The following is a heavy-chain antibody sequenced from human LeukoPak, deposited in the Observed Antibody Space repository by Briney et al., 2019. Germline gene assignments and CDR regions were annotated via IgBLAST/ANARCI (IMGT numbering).Heavy chain of an antibody. CDR1: GYTFTTYG. D-gene: IGHD3-22*01. Sequence: ASVKVSCKAFGYTFTTYGISWVRQAPGQGLEWMGWMSAYNGNTNYAQKLQGRVTMTTDTSTSTAYMELRSLRSDDTAVYYCARGEITMIVGDAFDIWGQGTMVTVSS. V-gene: IGHV1-18*01. CDR3: ARGEITMIVGDAFDI. J-gene: IGHJ3*02. CDR2: MSAYNGNT.